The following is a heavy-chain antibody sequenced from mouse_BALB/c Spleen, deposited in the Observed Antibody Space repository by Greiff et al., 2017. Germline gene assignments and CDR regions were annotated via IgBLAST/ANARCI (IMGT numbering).Heavy chain of an antibody. CDR1: GYSITSDYA. D-gene: IGHD4-1*01. CDR2: ISYSGST. J-gene: IGHJ3*01. CDR3: ARRNWDVFAY. Sequence: VQLKESGPGLVKPSQSLSLTCTVTGYSITSDYAWNWIRQFPGNKLEWMGYISYSGSTSYNPSLKSRISITRDTSKNQFFLQLNSVTTEDTATYYCARRNWDVFAYWGQGTLVTVSA. V-gene: IGHV3-2*02.